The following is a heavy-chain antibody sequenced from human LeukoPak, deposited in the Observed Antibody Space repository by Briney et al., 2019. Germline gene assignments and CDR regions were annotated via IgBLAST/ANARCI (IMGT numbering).Heavy chain of an antibody. CDR1: GFTFSSYG. D-gene: IGHD3-10*01. V-gene: IGHV3-33*01. Sequence: GRSLRLSCAASGFTFSSYGMHWVRQAPGKGLEWVAVIWYDGSNKYYADSVKGRFTISRDNSKNTLYLQMNSLRAEDTAVYYCARVGRTFLGAFDIWGQGTMVTVSS. CDR2: IWYDGSNK. J-gene: IGHJ3*02. CDR3: ARVGRTFLGAFDI.